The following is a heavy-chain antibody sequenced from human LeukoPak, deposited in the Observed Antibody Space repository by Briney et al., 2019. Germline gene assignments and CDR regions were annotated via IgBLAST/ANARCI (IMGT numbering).Heavy chain of an antibody. CDR1: GYTFTSYG. D-gene: IGHD3-3*01. Sequence: PKASVTVSCKASGYTFTSYGISWVRQAPGQGLEWMGWISAYNGNTNYAQKLQGRVTMTTDTSTSTAYMELRSLRSDDTAVYYCARVADDFWSGYEKIDYWGQGTLVTVSS. CDR3: ARVADDFWSGYEKIDY. V-gene: IGHV1-18*01. J-gene: IGHJ4*02. CDR2: ISAYNGNT.